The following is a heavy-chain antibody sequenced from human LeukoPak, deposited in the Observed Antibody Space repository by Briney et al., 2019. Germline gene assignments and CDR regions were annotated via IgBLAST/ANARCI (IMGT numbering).Heavy chain of an antibody. D-gene: IGHD5-18*01. CDR2: INPSGGST. CDR3: ARDRGYSYGPVGVETCMDV. Sequence: ASVKVSCKASGYTFTSYYMHWVRQAPGQGLEWMGIINPSGGSTSYAQKFQGRVTMARDTSTSTVHMELSSLRSEDTAVYYCARDRGYSYGPVGVETCMDVWGQGTTVTVSS. V-gene: IGHV1-46*01. J-gene: IGHJ6*02. CDR1: GYTFTSYY.